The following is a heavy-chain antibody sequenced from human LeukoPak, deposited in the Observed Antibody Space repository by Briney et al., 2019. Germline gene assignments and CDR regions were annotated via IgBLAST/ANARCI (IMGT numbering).Heavy chain of an antibody. Sequence: PSETLSLTCTVSGGSISSGGYYWSWIRQHPGKGPEWIGYIYYSGSTYYNPSLKSRVTISVDTSKNQFSLKLSSVTAADTAVYYCARGRHGSGSYYIPSDGFDYWGQGTLVTVSS. V-gene: IGHV4-31*03. D-gene: IGHD3-10*01. CDR1: GGSISSGGYY. CDR3: ARGRHGSGSYYIPSDGFDY. CDR2: IYYSGST. J-gene: IGHJ4*02.